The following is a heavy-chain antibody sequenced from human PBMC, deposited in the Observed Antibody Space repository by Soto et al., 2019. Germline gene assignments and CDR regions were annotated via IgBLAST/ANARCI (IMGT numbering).Heavy chain of an antibody. J-gene: IGHJ4*01. D-gene: IGHD3-10*01. V-gene: IGHV1-18*01. CDR1: GYTFTSYG. CDR2: ISAHNGNT. CDR3: ARDPADRGDYFDY. Sequence: ASVKVSCKASGYTFTSYGITWVRQAPGQGLEWMGWISAHNGNTDYAQKLQGRVIVTRDTSTSTAYMELRSLISDDTAVYYCARDPADRGDYFDYWG.